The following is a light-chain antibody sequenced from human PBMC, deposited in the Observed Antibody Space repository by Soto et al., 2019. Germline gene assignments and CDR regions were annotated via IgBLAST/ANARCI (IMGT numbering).Light chain of an antibody. CDR3: HQRYNWPRVT. Sequence: EVVMRQSPATLSVSPGEGATLSWWASQSVSNSLAWSQQKPGQPPRLLIYDVSNRATGIPARFSGSGSGTDFTLTITSLEPEDFAVYFCHQRYNWPRVTFGQGTRLEI. J-gene: IGKJ5*01. CDR2: DVS. V-gene: IGKV3-11*01. CDR1: QSVSNS.